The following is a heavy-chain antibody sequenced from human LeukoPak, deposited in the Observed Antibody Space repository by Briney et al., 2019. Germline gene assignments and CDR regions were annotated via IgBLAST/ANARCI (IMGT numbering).Heavy chain of an antibody. CDR3: ARVDRVGASRGCDY. Sequence: ASVKVSCKVSGYTLTELSMHWVRQAPGQGLEWMGKINLSGGSTTYAQKFQGRVTMTTDTSTSTGYMELRSLRSDDTAVYYCARVDRVGASRGCDYWGQGTLVTVSS. D-gene: IGHD1-26*01. CDR1: GYTLTELS. V-gene: IGHV1-46*01. J-gene: IGHJ4*02. CDR2: INLSGGST.